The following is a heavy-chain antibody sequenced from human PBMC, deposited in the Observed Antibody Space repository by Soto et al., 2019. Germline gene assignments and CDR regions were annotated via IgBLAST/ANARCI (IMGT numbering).Heavy chain of an antibody. Sequence: QVQLVQSGAEVKKPGSSVKVSCKASGGTFSSYAISWVRQAPGQGLEWMGGIIPIFGTANYAQKFQGRVXIXAXXSTSTAYMELSSLRSEDTAVYYCAREPGGNLAFDIWGQGTMVTVSS. D-gene: IGHD2-15*01. CDR2: IIPIFGTA. CDR3: AREPGGNLAFDI. V-gene: IGHV1-69*12. CDR1: GGTFSSYA. J-gene: IGHJ3*02.